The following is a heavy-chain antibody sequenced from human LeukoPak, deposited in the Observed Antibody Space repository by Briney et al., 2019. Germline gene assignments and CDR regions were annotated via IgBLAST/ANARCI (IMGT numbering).Heavy chain of an antibody. J-gene: IGHJ5*02. Sequence: GGALRLSFAASGFTFSGSAMHWVRQASGKGLEWVGRIRSKANSYATAYAASVKGRFTISRDDSKNTAYLQMNSLKTEDTAVYYCTSTYYYGSGSYFWRWFDPWGQGTLVTVSS. CDR1: GFTFSGSA. V-gene: IGHV3-73*01. CDR2: IRSKANSYAT. CDR3: TSTYYYGSGSYFWRWFDP. D-gene: IGHD3-10*01.